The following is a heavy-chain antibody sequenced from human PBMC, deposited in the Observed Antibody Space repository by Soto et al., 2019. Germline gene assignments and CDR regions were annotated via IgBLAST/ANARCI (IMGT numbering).Heavy chain of an antibody. D-gene: IGHD2-8*02. CDR1: GFMCSSYD. Sequence: PGGSLRLSCAVSGFMCSSYDMSWVRQAPGKGLEWVSTILVGGSTHYEDSVKGRFTISRDTSKNTVYLQMNSLTAGDTAMYYCAKATATGGGAFEICGQGTMVTVSS. V-gene: IGHV3-23*01. CDR2: ILVGGST. J-gene: IGHJ3*02. CDR3: AKATATGGGAFEI.